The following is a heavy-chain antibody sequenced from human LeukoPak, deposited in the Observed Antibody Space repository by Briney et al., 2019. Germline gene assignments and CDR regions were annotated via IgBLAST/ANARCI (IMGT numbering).Heavy chain of an antibody. D-gene: IGHD3-22*01. CDR2: IYYSGSA. CDR3: ARDLGYYDSSGYSDY. J-gene: IGHJ4*02. V-gene: IGHV4-59*12. Sequence: SETLSLTCTVSGGSITSYYWSWIRQPPGKGLEWIGYIYYSGSANYNPSLKSRVTISVDTPKNQFSLKMSSVTAADTAVYYCARDLGYYDSSGYSDYWGQGTLVTVSS. CDR1: GGSITSYY.